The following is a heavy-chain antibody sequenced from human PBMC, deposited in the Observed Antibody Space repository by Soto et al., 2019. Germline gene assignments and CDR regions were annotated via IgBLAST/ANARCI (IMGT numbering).Heavy chain of an antibody. CDR2: ISSSSSTI. D-gene: IGHD2-15*01. V-gene: IGHV3-48*02. CDR3: ARLSYCPPYYFYGMAV. J-gene: IGHJ6*02. Sequence: GGSLRLSCAASGFTFSSYSMNWVRQAPGKGLEWVSYISSSSSTIYYADSVMGRFTISRDNAKNSLYLQMISLRDEDTAVYYCARLSYCPPYYFYGMAVWGQGTTVTVSS. CDR1: GFTFSSYS.